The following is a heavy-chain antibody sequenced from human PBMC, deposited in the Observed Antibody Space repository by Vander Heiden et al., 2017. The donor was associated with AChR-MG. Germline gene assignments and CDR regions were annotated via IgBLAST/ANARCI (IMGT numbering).Heavy chain of an antibody. CDR1: GFTFSSYS. J-gene: IGHJ5*02. Sequence: EVQLVESGGGLVKPGGSLRLSCAASGFTFSSYSMNWVRQAPGKGLEWVSSISSSSSYIYYADSVKGRFTISRDNAKNSLYLQMNSLRAEDTAVYYCARDYGSSKPPNWFDPWGQGTLVTVSS. D-gene: IGHD6-6*01. CDR2: ISSSSSYI. V-gene: IGHV3-21*01. CDR3: ARDYGSSKPPNWFDP.